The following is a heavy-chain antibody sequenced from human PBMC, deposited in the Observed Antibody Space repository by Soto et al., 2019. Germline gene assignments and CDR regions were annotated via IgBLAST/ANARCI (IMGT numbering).Heavy chain of an antibody. CDR3: VRAASLNFDY. D-gene: IGHD1-26*01. CDR2: VNWNGGST. Sequence: EVQLVESGGGVLRPGGSLRLSCAASGFTFDDYGMSWARQAPGKGLEWVSGVNWNGGSTGYADSVKGRFTISRDNAKNSLELQMNRLRAEDAAFYCCVRAASLNFDYWGQGTLVTVSS. V-gene: IGHV3-20*04. J-gene: IGHJ4*02. CDR1: GFTFDDYG.